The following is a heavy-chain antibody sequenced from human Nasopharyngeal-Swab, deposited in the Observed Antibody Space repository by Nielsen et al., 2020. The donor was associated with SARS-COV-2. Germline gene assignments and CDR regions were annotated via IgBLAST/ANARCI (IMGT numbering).Heavy chain of an antibody. CDR3: AKLGSGSYPFDY. Sequence: GESLKISCAASGFTFSSYSMNWVRQAPGKGLEWVSSISSSSSYIYYADSVKGRFTISRDNAKNSLYLQMNSLRAEDTALYYCAKLGSGSYPFDYWGQGTLVTVSS. CDR2: ISSSSSYI. V-gene: IGHV3-21*04. J-gene: IGHJ4*02. CDR1: GFTFSSYS. D-gene: IGHD1-26*01.